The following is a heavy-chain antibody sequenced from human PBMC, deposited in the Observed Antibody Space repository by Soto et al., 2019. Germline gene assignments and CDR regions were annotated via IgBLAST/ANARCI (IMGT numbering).Heavy chain of an antibody. CDR2: IRISRSYI. CDR1: GFTFSSYS. V-gene: IGHV3-21*01. D-gene: IGHD2-2*01. J-gene: IGHJ4*02. CDR3: SRGLFLPAAPSGGY. Sequence: GGSLRLSCAASGFTFSSYSMNWVRQAPGKGLEWVSSIRISRSYIYYADSVKGRFTISRDNAKNELYLQMNSLRAEDTAVYYCSRGLFLPAAPSGGYWGQGTLVTVS.